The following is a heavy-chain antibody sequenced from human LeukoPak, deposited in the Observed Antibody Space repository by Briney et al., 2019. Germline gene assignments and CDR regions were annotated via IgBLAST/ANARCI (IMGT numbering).Heavy chain of an antibody. CDR2: IYPGDSDT. CDR3: ARHGDTAMDPYYYYGMDV. J-gene: IGHJ6*02. V-gene: IGHV5-51*01. CDR1: GYSFTSYW. Sequence: GESLKISCKGSGYSFTSYWIGWVRQMPGKGLEWMGIIYPGDSDTRYSPSFQGQVTISADKSISTAYLQWSSLKASDTAMYYCARHGDTAMDPYYYYGMDVWGQGTTVTVSS. D-gene: IGHD5-18*01.